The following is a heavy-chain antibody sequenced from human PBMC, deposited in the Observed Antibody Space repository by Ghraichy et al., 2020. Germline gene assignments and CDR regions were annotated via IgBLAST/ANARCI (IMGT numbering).Heavy chain of an antibody. J-gene: IGHJ4*02. CDR3: GRTASRHDRESSGPKFVDY. CDR2: INTSGGST. CDR1: GYTFTKYY. D-gene: IGHD3-22*01. Sequence: ASVKVSCKLSGYTFTKYYINWMRQAPGQGLEWMGIINTSGGSTNFAQNFQGRVTMTRDASTRTVFMELNSLTLNDTAVYFCGRTASRHDRESSGPKFVDYWGQGTPVVVSS. V-gene: IGHV1-46*03.